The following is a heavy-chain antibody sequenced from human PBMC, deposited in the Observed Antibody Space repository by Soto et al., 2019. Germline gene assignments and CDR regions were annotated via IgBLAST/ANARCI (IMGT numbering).Heavy chain of an antibody. D-gene: IGHD3-3*01. J-gene: IGHJ4*02. CDR1: GGTFSSYA. CDR2: IIPIFGTA. CDR3: ATKSNYDFWSGYLGY. V-gene: IGHV1-69*13. Sequence: SVKVSCKASGGTFSSYAISWVRQAPGQGLEWMGGIIPIFGTANYAQKFQGRVTITADESTSTAYMELSSLRSEDTAVYYCATKSNYDFWSGYLGYWGQGTLVTVSS.